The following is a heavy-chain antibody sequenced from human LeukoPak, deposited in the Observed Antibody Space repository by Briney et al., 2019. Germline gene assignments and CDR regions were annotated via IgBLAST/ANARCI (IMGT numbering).Heavy chain of an antibody. Sequence: PGRSLRLTCAASGFTFSSYGMHWVRQAPGKGLEWVAVIWSDGSNKYYADSVKGRFTISRDNSKNTLYLQMNSLRDEDTAVYYCARAELPAAIKSGAFDIWGQGTMVTVSS. J-gene: IGHJ3*02. CDR2: IWSDGSNK. CDR1: GFTFSSYG. D-gene: IGHD2-2*01. CDR3: ARAELPAAIKSGAFDI. V-gene: IGHV3-33*01.